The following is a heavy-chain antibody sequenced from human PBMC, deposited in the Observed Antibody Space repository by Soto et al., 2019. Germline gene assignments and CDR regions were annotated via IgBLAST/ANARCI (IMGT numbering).Heavy chain of an antibody. Sequence: ETLSLTCAVSGYSISSSNWWGWIRQPPGKGLEWIGYIYYSGTAYYNPSLKSRVTMSVDTSKNQFSLKLTSVTAVDTAVYYCARREIQGPIDYWGQGTLVTVSS. D-gene: IGHD1-26*01. CDR2: IYYSGTA. J-gene: IGHJ4*02. CDR1: GYSISSSNW. CDR3: ARREIQGPIDY. V-gene: IGHV4-28*01.